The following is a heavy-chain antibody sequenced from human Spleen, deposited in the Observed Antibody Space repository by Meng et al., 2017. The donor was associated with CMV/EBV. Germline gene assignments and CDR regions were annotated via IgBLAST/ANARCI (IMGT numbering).Heavy chain of an antibody. Sequence: LRLSCAASGDTFSSCWMHWVRQAPGKGLGWVARSDTDGSRISYADSVKGRFTISRDVAQDTLSLQMNSLTAEDTAMYYCAITGGFGYWGRGTLVTVSS. J-gene: IGHJ4*02. CDR2: SDTDGSRI. CDR1: GDTFSSCW. CDR3: AITGGFGY. V-gene: IGHV3-74*01. D-gene: IGHD3-16*01.